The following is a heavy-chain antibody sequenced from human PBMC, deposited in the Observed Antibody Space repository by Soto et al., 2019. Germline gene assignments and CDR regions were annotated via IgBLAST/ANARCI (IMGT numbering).Heavy chain of an antibody. CDR1: GFTFSNFA. D-gene: IGHD1-20*01. J-gene: IGHJ4*03. V-gene: IGHV3-23*01. CDR3: VKARMHHNSVWEPFDF. CDR2: IGGGGDDT. Sequence: GQLLESGGGLVQPGGSLRLSCAASGFTFSNFAMSWVRQAPEKGLEWVSSIGGGGDDTYYADSVKGPVIIPRANSKSTLALRLNGLRAEDTAVYYCVKARMHHNSVWEPFDFWGQGTLVTVSS.